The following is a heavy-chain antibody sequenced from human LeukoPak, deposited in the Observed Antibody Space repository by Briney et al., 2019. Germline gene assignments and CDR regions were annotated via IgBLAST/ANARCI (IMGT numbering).Heavy chain of an antibody. D-gene: IGHD1-26*01. CDR3: AREKSGSYDY. CDR2: IYSGGST. J-gene: IGHJ4*02. CDR1: GFTVNNNY. Sequence: TGGSLRLSCAASGFTVNNNYMTWVRQAPGKGLEWVSVIYSGGSTYYADSVKGRFTISRDNSKNTLFLQMNSLRAGDTGVYYCAREKSGSYDYWGQGTLVTVSS. V-gene: IGHV3-66*01.